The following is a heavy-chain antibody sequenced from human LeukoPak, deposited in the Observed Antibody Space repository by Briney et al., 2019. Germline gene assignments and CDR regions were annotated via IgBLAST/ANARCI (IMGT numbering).Heavy chain of an antibody. D-gene: IGHD3-10*01. CDR1: GGSISSYY. Sequence: SETLSLTCTVAGGSISSYYWSWVRQPPGKGLEWIGYIYYSGSTNYNPSLKRRVTISVDTSKNQFSLKLSSVTAADTAVYYCARDTGSGSFDYWGQGTLVTVSS. J-gene: IGHJ4*02. CDR2: IYYSGST. V-gene: IGHV4-59*01. CDR3: ARDTGSGSFDY.